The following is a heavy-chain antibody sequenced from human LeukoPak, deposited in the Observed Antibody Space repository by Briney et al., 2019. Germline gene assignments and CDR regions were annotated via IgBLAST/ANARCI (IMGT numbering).Heavy chain of an antibody. CDR3: ARESSDVQWDLDY. CDR1: GYTLTSYE. J-gene: IGHJ4*02. V-gene: IGHV1-46*01. D-gene: IGHD1-26*01. CDR2: INPSGGST. Sequence: ASVKVSCKASGYTLTSYEMHWVRQAPGQGLEWMGMINPSGGSTSYAQNFQGRVTTTRDTTTSTVYMELSSLRSEDTAVYYCARESSDVQWDLDYWGQGTLVSVPS.